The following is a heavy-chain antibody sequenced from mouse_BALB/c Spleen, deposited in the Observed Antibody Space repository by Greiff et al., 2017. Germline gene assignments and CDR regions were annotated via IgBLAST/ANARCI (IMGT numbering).Heavy chain of an antibody. CDR1: GFTFSSYG. Sequence: EVQLVESGGDLVKPGGSLKLSCAASGFTFSSYGMSWVRQTPDKRLEWVATISSGGSYTYYPDSVKGRFTISRDNAKNTLYLQMSSLKSEDTAMYYCARQRGSDYEGDYFDYWGQGTTLTVSS. CDR3: ARQRGSDYEGDYFDY. J-gene: IGHJ2*01. CDR2: ISSGGSYT. V-gene: IGHV5-6*01. D-gene: IGHD2-4*01.